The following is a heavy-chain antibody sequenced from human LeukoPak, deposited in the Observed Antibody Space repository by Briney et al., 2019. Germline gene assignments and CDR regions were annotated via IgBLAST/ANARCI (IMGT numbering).Heavy chain of an antibody. CDR3: ARTVGDTDWFGP. Sequence: ASVKVSCKASGFTFTSSAMQWVRQARGQRLEWIGWIVVGSGNTNYAQKFQERVTITRDMSTSTAYMELSSLRSEDTAVYYCARTVGDTDWFGPWGQGTLVTVSS. D-gene: IGHD3-16*01. CDR2: IVVGSGNT. V-gene: IGHV1-58*02. J-gene: IGHJ5*02. CDR1: GFTFTSSA.